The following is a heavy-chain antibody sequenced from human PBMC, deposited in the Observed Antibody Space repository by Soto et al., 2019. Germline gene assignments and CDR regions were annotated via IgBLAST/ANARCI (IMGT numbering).Heavy chain of an antibody. CDR3: ARDVPDGRDSSGKGIY. D-gene: IGHD3-22*01. CDR1: GFTFSSYA. CDR2: ISYDGSNK. J-gene: IGHJ4*02. V-gene: IGHV3-30-3*01. Sequence: QVQLVESGGGVVQPGRSLRLSCAASGFTFSSYAMHWVRQAPGKGLEWVAVISYDGSNKYYADSVKGRFTISRDNSKNTLYLQMNSLRAEDTAVYYCARDVPDGRDSSGKGIYWGQGTLVTVSS.